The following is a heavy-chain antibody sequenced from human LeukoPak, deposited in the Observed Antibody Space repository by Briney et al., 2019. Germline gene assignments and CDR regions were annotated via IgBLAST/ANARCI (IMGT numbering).Heavy chain of an antibody. CDR3: ARVYGSGSSAYYYFDY. CDR1: GGSISSNTYY. D-gene: IGHD3-10*01. Sequence: SETLSLTCTVSGGSISSNTYYWGWIRQPPGKGLEWIGSIFYGGNTYYNPSLKSRVTISVDTSKNQFSLKLSSVTAADTAVYYCARVYGSGSSAYYYFDYWGQGTLVTVSS. J-gene: IGHJ4*02. CDR2: IFYGGNT. V-gene: IGHV4-39*07.